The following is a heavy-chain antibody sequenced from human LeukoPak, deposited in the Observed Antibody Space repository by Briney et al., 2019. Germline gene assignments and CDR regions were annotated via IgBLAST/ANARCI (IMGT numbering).Heavy chain of an antibody. Sequence: PGGSLRLSCAASGFTFSSYAMSWVRQAPGKGLEWVSAISGSGGSTYYADSVKGRFTISRGNSKNTLYLQMNSLRAEDTAVYYCAKDNIYPYSSSWYVDYWGQGTPVTVSS. CDR1: GFTFSSYA. J-gene: IGHJ4*02. V-gene: IGHV3-23*01. CDR2: ISGSGGST. D-gene: IGHD6-13*01. CDR3: AKDNIYPYSSSWYVDY.